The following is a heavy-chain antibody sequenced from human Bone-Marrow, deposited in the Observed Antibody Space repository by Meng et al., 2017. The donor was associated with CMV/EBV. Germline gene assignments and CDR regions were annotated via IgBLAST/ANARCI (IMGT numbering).Heavy chain of an antibody. CDR3: ARVGVPAAIGYYYGMDV. D-gene: IGHD2-2*02. CDR1: GFTVSSNE. V-gene: IGHV3-21*01. J-gene: IGHJ6*02. CDR2: ISSSSSYI. Sequence: GESLKISCAASGFTVSSNEMSWVRQAPGKGLEWVSSISSSSSYIYYADSVKGRFTISRDNSKNTLYLQMNSLRAEDTAVYYCARVGVPAAIGYYYGMDVWGQGNTVNVTS.